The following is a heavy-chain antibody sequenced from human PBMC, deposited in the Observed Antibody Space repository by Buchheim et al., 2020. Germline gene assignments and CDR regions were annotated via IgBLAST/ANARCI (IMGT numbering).Heavy chain of an antibody. V-gene: IGHV3-30*18. CDR3: AKGYSYGYY. CDR2: ISYDGSNK. CDR1: GFTFSSYG. Sequence: QVQLVESGGGVVQPGRSLRLSCAASGFTFSSYGMHWVRQAPGKGLEWVAVISYDGSNKYYADSVKGRFTISRDNSKNTLYLRMNSLRAEDTAVYYCAKGYSYGYYWGQGTL. J-gene: IGHJ4*02. D-gene: IGHD5-18*01.